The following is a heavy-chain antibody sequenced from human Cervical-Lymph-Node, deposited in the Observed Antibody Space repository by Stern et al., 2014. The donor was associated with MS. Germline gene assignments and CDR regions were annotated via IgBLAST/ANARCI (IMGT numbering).Heavy chain of an antibody. V-gene: IGHV3-48*02. CDR2: ITSRNTKK. Sequence: EVQLVESGGGLVRPGGSLKLTCEGSTFNLGNYSMNWVRQAPGKGLEWISIITSRNTKKYYAESVKGRFTISRDNAKNSLYLQMNSLRDEDTGVYYCARWGSSAQWGQGTLVTVSS. J-gene: IGHJ4*02. D-gene: IGHD3-16*01. CDR3: ARWGSSAQ. CDR1: TFNLGNYS.